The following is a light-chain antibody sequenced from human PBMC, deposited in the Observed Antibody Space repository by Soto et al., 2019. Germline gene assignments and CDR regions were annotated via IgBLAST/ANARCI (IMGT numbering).Light chain of an antibody. Sequence: EIVMTQSPANLSMSPGERATLSCRASQSVSSSLAWYQQNPGQAPRLLIYSASTRATGIPARFSGSGSGTEFTLTISSLQSEDFAVYYCQQYDDWPPSTFGQGTKVDNK. CDR1: QSVSSS. CDR2: SAS. V-gene: IGKV3-15*01. CDR3: QQYDDWPPST. J-gene: IGKJ1*01.